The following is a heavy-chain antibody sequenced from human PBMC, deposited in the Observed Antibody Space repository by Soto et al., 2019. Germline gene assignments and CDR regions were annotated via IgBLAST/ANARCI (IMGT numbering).Heavy chain of an antibody. J-gene: IGHJ6*02. Sequence: GASVKVSCKASGYTFTSYGISWVRQAPGQGLEWMGWISAYNGNTNYAQKLQGRVTMTTDTSTSTAYMELRSLRSDDTAVYYCARDRGDVLLWFGELLPYYYYGMDVWGQGTTVTVSS. V-gene: IGHV1-18*01. CDR1: GYTFTSYG. CDR2: ISAYNGNT. D-gene: IGHD3-10*01. CDR3: ARDRGDVLLWFGELLPYYYYGMDV.